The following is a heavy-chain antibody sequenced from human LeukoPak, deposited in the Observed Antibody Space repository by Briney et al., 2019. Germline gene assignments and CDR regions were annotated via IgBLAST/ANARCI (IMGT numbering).Heavy chain of an antibody. CDR2: IRLDGAI. Sequence: GGSLRLSCAGPGFAFDDYAMRWVRQTPGAGLEWVSRIRLDGAIGYSDSVKGRFPISRDSSKNSLYLQMNSLSPEDTAFYYCAKDFGQITAAIGYWGQGTLVTVSS. J-gene: IGHJ4*02. CDR3: AKDFGQITAAIGY. D-gene: IGHD2-2*01. CDR1: GFAFDDYA. V-gene: IGHV3-9*01.